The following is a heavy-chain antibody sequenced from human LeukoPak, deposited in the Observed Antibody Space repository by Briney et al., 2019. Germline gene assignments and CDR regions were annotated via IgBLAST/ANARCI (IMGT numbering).Heavy chain of an antibody. V-gene: IGHV3-21*01. J-gene: IGHJ4*02. Sequence: KTGGSLRLSCAASGFTFSSYSMNWVRQAPGKGLEWVSSISSSSSYIYYADSVKGRFTISRDNAKNSLYLQMNSLRAEDTAVYYCARDLTGYSSGWYGYFDYWGQGTLVTVSS. CDR1: GFTFSSYS. D-gene: IGHD6-19*01. CDR2: ISSSSSYI. CDR3: ARDLTGYSSGWYGYFDY.